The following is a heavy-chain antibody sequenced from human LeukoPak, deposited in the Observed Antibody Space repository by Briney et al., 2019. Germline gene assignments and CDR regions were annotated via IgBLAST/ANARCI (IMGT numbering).Heavy chain of an antibody. D-gene: IGHD6-6*01. CDR2: IKQDGSEK. CDR1: GFTFSSYW. V-gene: IGHV3-7*01. CDR3: ARAEYTTSPRIDY. J-gene: IGHJ4*02. Sequence: PGGSLRLSCVASGFTFSSYWMSWVRQAPGKGLEWVANIKQDGSEKYYVDSVKGRFTISRDNSKNTLYLQVNSLRPEDTAVYYCARAEYTTSPRIDYWGQGTLVTVSS.